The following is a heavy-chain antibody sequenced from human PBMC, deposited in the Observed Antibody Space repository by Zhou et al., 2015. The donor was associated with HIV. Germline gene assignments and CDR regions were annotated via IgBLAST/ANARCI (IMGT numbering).Heavy chain of an antibody. CDR3: ARAGDGLYHHPETYYFDY. CDR2: IIPIFGTA. CDR1: GGTFSSYA. D-gene: IGHD5-24*01. V-gene: IGHV1-69*01. Sequence: QVQLVQSGAEVKKPGSSVKVSCKASGGTFSSYAISWVRQAPGQGLEWMGGIIPIFGTANYAQKFQGRVTITADESTSTAYMELSSLRSEDTAVYYCARAGDGLYHHPETYYFDYWGQGTLVTVSS. J-gene: IGHJ4*02.